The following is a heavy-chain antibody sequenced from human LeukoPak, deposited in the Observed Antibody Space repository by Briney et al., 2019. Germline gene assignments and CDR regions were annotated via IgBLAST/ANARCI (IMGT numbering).Heavy chain of an antibody. J-gene: IGHJ5*02. CDR1: GGSISSGSYY. CDR2: IYTSGST. V-gene: IGHV4-61*02. D-gene: IGHD4-17*01. Sequence: SETLSLTCTVSGGSISSGSYYWSWIRQPAGKGLEWIGRIYTSGSTNYNPSLKSRVTMSVDTSKNQFSLKLSSVTAADTAVYYCARDMTTVTTFSVNWFDPWGQGTLVTVSS. CDR3: ARDMTTVTTFSVNWFDP.